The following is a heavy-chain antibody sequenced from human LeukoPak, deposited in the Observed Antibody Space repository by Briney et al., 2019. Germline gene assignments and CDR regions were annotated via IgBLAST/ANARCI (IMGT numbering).Heavy chain of an antibody. J-gene: IGHJ4*02. CDR1: GGSISSGDYY. V-gene: IGHV4-30-4*08. CDR3: ARELNWGFDV. Sequence: SETLSLTCTVSGGSISSGDYYWSWIRQPPGKGLEWIGYIYYSGSTYYNPSLKSRVTISVDTSKNQLSLKLSSVTAADTAVYYCARELNWGFDVWGQGTLVTVSS. D-gene: IGHD7-27*01. CDR2: IYYSGST.